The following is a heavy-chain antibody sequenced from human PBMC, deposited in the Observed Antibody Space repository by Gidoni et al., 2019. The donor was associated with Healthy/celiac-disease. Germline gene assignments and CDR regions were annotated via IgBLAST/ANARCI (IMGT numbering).Heavy chain of an antibody. V-gene: IGHV2-70*04. CDR1: GFSLSTSGMR. J-gene: IGHJ4*02. D-gene: IGHD6-13*01. Sequence: QVTLKESGPALVKPTQTLTLTCTFSGFSLSTSGMRVSWIRQPPGKALEWLARIDWDDDKFYSTSLKTRLTISKDTSKNQVVLTMTNMDPVDTATYYCARTIIAAAGTLFDYWGQGTLVTVSS. CDR2: IDWDDDK. CDR3: ARTIIAAAGTLFDY.